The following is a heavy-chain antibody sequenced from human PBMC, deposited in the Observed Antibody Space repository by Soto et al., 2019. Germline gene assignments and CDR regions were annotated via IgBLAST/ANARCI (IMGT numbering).Heavy chain of an antibody. CDR1: GFTFSSYG. CDR3: AKDLPASS. V-gene: IGHV3-30*18. J-gene: IGHJ5*02. Sequence: PVGSLRLSCAASGFTFSSYGMHWVRQAPGKGLEWVAVISYDGSNKYYADSVKGRFTISRDNSKNTLYLQMNSLRAEDTAVYYCAKDLPASSWGQGTLVTVSS. CDR2: ISYDGSNK.